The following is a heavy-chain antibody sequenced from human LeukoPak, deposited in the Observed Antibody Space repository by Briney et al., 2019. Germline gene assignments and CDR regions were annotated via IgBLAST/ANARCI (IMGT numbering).Heavy chain of an antibody. J-gene: IGHJ4*02. D-gene: IGHD5-24*01. Sequence: PSETLSLTCTVSGGSISTYYWSWIRQPPGKGLEWIGYIYYSGSTNYNPSLKSRVTISVDTSKNQFSLKLSSVTAADTAVYYCARVRDGYNQYFDYWGQGTLVTVSS. CDR1: GGSISTYY. CDR2: IYYSGST. CDR3: ARVRDGYNQYFDY. V-gene: IGHV4-59*08.